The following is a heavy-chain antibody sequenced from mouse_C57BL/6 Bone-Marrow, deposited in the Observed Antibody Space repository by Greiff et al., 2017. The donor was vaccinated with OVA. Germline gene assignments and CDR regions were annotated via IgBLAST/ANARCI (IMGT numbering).Heavy chain of an antibody. J-gene: IGHJ4*01. CDR3: ASLYDLYAMDD. D-gene: IGHD2-3*01. CDR1: GYTFTSYG. Sequence: VQLQQSGAELARPGASVKLSCKASGYTFTSYGISWVKQRTGQGLEWIGEISPRSGNTYYTEKFKGKATMTADKSSSTAYVELRSLTSEDSAVYFGASLYDLYAMDDWGKGTSVTVSS. CDR2: ISPRSGNT. V-gene: IGHV1-81*01.